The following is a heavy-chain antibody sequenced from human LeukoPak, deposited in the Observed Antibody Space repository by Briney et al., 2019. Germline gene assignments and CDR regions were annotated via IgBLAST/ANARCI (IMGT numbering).Heavy chain of an antibody. D-gene: IGHD6-19*01. CDR1: GYIFPHYW. V-gene: IGHV5-51*01. CDR2: IYPDDSNT. Sequence: GESLKTSCTVSGYIFPHYWIGWVRQMPGRGLEWMGIIYPDDSNTIYSPSFQGQVTISADKSSNTAYLQWSSLRASDTAIYFCARRSGSLDDFDYWGQGTLVTVSS. CDR3: ARRSGSLDDFDY. J-gene: IGHJ4*02.